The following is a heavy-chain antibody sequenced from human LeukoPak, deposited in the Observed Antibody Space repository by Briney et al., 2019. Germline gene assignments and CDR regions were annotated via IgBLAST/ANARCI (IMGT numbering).Heavy chain of an antibody. CDR1: GHTFTDYY. V-gene: IGHV1-46*03. CDR2: VNPTAGSR. Sequence: GASVKVSCRASGHTFTDYYLHWVRQAPGQGLQWMAMVNPTAGSRAYAQDFQDRVTMTRDTSTSTVYMELYSLRSEDTAMYYCARDLTNWGQGTLVTVSS. J-gene: IGHJ4*02. CDR3: ARDLTN.